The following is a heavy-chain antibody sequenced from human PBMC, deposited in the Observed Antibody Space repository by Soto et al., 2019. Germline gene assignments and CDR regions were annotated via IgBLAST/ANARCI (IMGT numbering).Heavy chain of an antibody. CDR3: ATLARPQQQLSAHWFDP. CDR2: FDAEDGET. CDR1: GYTLTELS. J-gene: IGHJ5*02. V-gene: IGHV1-24*01. D-gene: IGHD6-13*01. Sequence: ASVKVSCKVSGYTLTELSMHWVRQAPGKGREWMGGFDAEDGETIYAQKFQGRVTMTEDTSTDTAYMELSSLRSEDTAVYYCATLARPQQQLSAHWFDPWGQGTLVTVSS.